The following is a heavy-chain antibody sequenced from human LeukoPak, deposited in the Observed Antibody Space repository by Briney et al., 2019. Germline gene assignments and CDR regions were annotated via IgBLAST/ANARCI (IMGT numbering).Heavy chain of an antibody. J-gene: IGHJ3*02. CDR1: GGSVSSGSYY. Sequence: ASETLSLTCTVSGGSVSSGSYYWSWIRQPPGKGLEWIGYIYYSGSTNYNPSLKSRVTISVDTSKNQFSLKLSSVTAADTAVYYCASLADNPDSSGYYGAFDIWGQGTMVTVSS. CDR2: IYYSGST. CDR3: ASLADNPDSSGYYGAFDI. D-gene: IGHD3-22*01. V-gene: IGHV4-61*01.